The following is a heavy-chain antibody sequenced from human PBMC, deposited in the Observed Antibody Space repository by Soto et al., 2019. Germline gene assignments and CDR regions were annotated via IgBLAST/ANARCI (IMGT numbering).Heavy chain of an antibody. CDR1: GYIFTNYY. J-gene: IGHJ4*02. CDR2: INPLPTSGST. D-gene: IGHD6-13*01. CDR3: ARDLAAAAY. Sequence: QVQLVQSGAEVKKPGASVKVSCKASGYIFTNYYIHWVRQAPGQGLEWMAIINPLPTSGSTNYAQKFQGRVTVTWDTSTSTVYLELSSLRSDDTAVYYCARDLAAAAYWGQGTLVTASS. V-gene: IGHV1-46*01.